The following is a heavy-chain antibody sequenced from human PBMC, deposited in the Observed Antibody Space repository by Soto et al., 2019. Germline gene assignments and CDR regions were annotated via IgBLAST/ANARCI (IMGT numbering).Heavy chain of an antibody. J-gene: IGHJ4*02. Sequence: QKYLVESGGGVVQPGGSLRLSCVASGSIFSGYGMHWVRQAPGKGLEWVAVIWYDGSNKYYADSVKGRFTNSRDNSKNILYLQMDSLRAEDTAVYYCARDGMGGTVFRGFCDYWGQGTLVTVSS. CDR1: GSIFSGYG. CDR2: IWYDGSNK. V-gene: IGHV3-33*01. D-gene: IGHD1-7*01. CDR3: ARDGMGGTVFRGFCDY.